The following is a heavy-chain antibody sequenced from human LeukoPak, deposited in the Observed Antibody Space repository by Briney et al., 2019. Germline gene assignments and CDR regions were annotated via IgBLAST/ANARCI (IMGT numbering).Heavy chain of an antibody. J-gene: IGHJ6*02. Sequence: PGRSLRLSCSASGFTFSIYPMHWVRQAPGKGLEYVSTIFTNGDTTSYAASVKGRFTTSRDDSKNTLYLPMSSLRPEDTAVYYCVKSPSDGLDVWVQGATVTVSS. V-gene: IGHV3-64D*09. CDR1: GFTFSIYP. CDR3: VKSPSDGLDV. CDR2: IFTNGDTT.